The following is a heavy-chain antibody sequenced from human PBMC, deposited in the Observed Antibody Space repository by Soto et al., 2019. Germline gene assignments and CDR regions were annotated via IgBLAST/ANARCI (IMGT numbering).Heavy chain of an antibody. CDR1: GGSISSGDYY. CDR2: IYYSGST. V-gene: IGHV4-30-4*01. Sequence: QVQLQESGPGLVKPSQTLSLTCTVSGGSISSGDYYWSWIRQPPGKGLEWIGYIYYSGSTYYNPSLKSRFTRSVDTSKNQFSLKLSSVTAADTAVYYCASSVIRLGELSFLFWGQGTLVTVSS. D-gene: IGHD3-16*02. J-gene: IGHJ4*02. CDR3: ASSVIRLGELSFLF.